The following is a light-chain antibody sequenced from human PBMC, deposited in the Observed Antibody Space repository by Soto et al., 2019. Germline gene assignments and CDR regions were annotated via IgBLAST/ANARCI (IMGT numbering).Light chain of an antibody. CDR2: AAS. J-gene: IGKJ5*01. CDR3: QQANTFPFT. V-gene: IGKV1-39*01. Sequence: DIQLTQSPSSLSASVGDRVTITCRASQSIRSYLNWYQQKPGKAPKLLIYAASSLQSGVPSRFSGSESGTDFTLTISSLLSEDFATYFCQQANTFPFTFGQ. CDR1: QSIRSY.